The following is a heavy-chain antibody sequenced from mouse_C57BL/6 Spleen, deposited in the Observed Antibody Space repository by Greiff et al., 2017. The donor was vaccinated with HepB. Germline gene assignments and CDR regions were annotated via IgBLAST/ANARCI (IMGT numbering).Heavy chain of an antibody. CDR1: GYTFTSYG. CDR3: ARWDYYGSSYRNYFDY. CDR2: IYPRSGNT. D-gene: IGHD1-1*01. J-gene: IGHJ2*01. Sequence: VKLQESGAELARPGASVKLSCKASGYTFTSYGISWVKQRTGQGLEWIGEIYPRSGNTYYNETFKGKATLTADKSSSTAYMELRSLTSEDSAVYFCARWDYYGSSYRNYFDYWGQGTTLTVSS. V-gene: IGHV1-81*01.